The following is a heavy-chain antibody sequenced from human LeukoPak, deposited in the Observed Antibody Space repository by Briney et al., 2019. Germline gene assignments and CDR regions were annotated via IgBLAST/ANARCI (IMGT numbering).Heavy chain of an antibody. CDR3: ARVVSRGGNDFDY. Sequence: GGSLRLSCAASGFTFSSYWMSWVRQAPGKGLEWVANIKQDGSEKYYVDSVKGRFTISRDNAKNSLYLQMNSLRAEDTAVYYCARVVSRGGNDFDYWGQGTLVTVSS. CDR1: GFTFSSYW. J-gene: IGHJ4*02. D-gene: IGHD4-23*01. V-gene: IGHV3-7*01. CDR2: IKQDGSEK.